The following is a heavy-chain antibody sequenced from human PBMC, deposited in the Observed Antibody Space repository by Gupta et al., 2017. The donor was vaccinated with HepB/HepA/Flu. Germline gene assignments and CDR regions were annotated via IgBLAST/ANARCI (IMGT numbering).Heavy chain of an antibody. J-gene: IGHJ4*02. CDR1: RFTFDDYA. V-gene: IGHV3-9*01. Sequence: EVQLVESGGGLVQPGRSLRLSCAASRFTFDDYAMHWVRQAPGQGLEWVSGISWNSGSIGYADSVKGRFTISRDNAKNSLYLQMNSLRAEDTALYYCAKDIISSGWYRGIDYWGQGTLVTVSS. CDR3: AKDIISSGWYRGIDY. CDR2: ISWNSGSI. D-gene: IGHD6-19*01.